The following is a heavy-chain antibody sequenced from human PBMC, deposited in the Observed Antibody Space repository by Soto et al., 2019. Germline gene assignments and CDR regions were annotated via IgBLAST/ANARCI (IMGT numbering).Heavy chain of an antibody. J-gene: IGHJ5*02. Sequence: GGSLRLSCAASGFTFSSYAMSWVRQAPGKGLEWVSAISGSGGSTYYADSVKGRFTISRDNSKNTLYLQMNSLRAEDTAVYYCAKDLTDEIDYYDSSGPHNWFDPWGQGTLVTVSS. CDR2: ISGSGGST. CDR1: GFTFSSYA. V-gene: IGHV3-23*01. D-gene: IGHD3-22*01. CDR3: AKDLTDEIDYYDSSGPHNWFDP.